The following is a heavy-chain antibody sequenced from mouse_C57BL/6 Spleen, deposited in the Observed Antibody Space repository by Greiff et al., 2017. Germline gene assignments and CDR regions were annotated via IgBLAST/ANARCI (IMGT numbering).Heavy chain of an antibody. Sequence: QVQLKQSGAELVRPGASVTLSCKASGYTFTDYEMHWVKQAPVHGLEWIGAIDPETGGTAYNQKFKGKAILTADKSSSTAYMELRSLTSEDSAVYYCLITTVVATEYFDVWGTGTTVTVSS. CDR2: IDPETGGT. V-gene: IGHV1-15*01. CDR3: LITTVVATEYFDV. CDR1: GYTFTDYE. J-gene: IGHJ1*03. D-gene: IGHD1-1*01.